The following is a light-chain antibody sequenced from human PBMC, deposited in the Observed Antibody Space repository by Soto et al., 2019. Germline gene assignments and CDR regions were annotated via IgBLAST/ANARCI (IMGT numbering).Light chain of an antibody. CDR1: SSNIGAGYD. V-gene: IGLV1-40*01. Sequence: QSVLTQPPSVSGAPGQRVTISCTVSSSNIGAGYDVHWYQQLPGTAPNLLIYGNSNRPSGVPDRFSGSKSGTSASLAITGVQAEDEADYYCQPYDSSLGGSVFGSGTKLTVL. J-gene: IGLJ1*01. CDR3: QPYDSSLGGSV. CDR2: GNS.